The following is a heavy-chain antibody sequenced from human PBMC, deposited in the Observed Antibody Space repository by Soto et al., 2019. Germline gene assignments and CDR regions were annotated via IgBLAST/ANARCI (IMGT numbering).Heavy chain of an antibody. CDR1: GFTVSSNY. CDR3: ARANWDLRAAYFDY. CDR2: IYSGGST. V-gene: IGHV3-53*04. J-gene: IGHJ4*02. Sequence: GGSLRLSCAASGFTVSSNYMSWVRQAPGKGLEWVSVIYSGGSTYYTGSVKGRFTISRHNSKNTLYLQMNSLRAEDTAVYYCARANWDLRAAYFDYWGQGTLVTVSS. D-gene: IGHD7-27*01.